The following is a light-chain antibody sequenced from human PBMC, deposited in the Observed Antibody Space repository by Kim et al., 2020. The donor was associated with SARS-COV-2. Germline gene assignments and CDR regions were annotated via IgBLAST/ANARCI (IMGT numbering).Light chain of an antibody. CDR3: QSYDSSLSVVV. V-gene: IGLV1-40*01. Sequence: QSVLTQPPSVSGAPGQRVTISCTGSSSNIGAGYDVHWYQQLPGTAPKLLIYSNNYWPSGVPDRFSGSKSGTSDSLAITGLQAEDEADYYCQSYDSSLSVVVFGGGTKLTVL. J-gene: IGLJ2*01. CDR1: SSNIGAGYD. CDR2: SNN.